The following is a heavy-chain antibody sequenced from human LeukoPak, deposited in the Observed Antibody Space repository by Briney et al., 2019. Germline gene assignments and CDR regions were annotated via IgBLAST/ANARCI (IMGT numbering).Heavy chain of an antibody. CDR2: ISSSSSYI. J-gene: IGHJ4*02. CDR3: ARDFSGDY. CDR1: GFTFSGYT. D-gene: IGHD1-14*01. V-gene: IGHV3-21*01. Sequence: GGSLRLSCAASGFTFSGYTMNWVRQAPGKGLGWVSSISSSSSYIYYADSMKGRFTISRDNAKNSLYLQMNSLRAEDTAVYYCARDFSGDYWGQGTLVTVSS.